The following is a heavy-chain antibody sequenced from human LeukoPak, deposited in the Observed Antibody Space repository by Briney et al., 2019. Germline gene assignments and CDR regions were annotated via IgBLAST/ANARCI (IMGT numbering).Heavy chain of an antibody. CDR1: GYTFTGHF. CDR3: ARVHATGYFSLDLGY. CDR2: INPNTGGT. V-gene: IGHV1-2*02. D-gene: IGHD3-9*01. Sequence: GASVRVSCKASGYTFTGHFMHWVRQAPGQGLDWMGWINPNTGGTKYAQRFQGRVTMTRDTSIGTAYMELSTVTSDDTAVYFCARVHATGYFSLDLGYWGQGTLVTVSS. J-gene: IGHJ4*02.